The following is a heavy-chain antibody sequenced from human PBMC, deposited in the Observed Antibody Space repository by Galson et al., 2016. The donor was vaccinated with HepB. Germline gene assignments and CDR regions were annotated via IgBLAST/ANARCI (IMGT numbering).Heavy chain of an antibody. CDR2: ISYDGYHE. Sequence: SLRLSCAASGFHFSRFGMHWVRQAPGKGLEWVAFISYDGYHENYGDSVKGRFTISRDKSRNTLFLQMNSLRVEDTALYYCAKDKPEYSYGEYYFDSWGQGTLVIASS. CDR1: GFHFSRFG. CDR3: AKDKPEYSYGEYYFDS. D-gene: IGHD5-18*01. V-gene: IGHV3-30*18. J-gene: IGHJ4*02.